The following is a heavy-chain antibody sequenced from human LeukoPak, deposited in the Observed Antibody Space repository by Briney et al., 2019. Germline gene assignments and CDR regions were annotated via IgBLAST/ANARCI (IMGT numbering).Heavy chain of an antibody. CDR2: ISGSGGST. Sequence: GGSLRLSCAASGFTFSSYAMSWVRQAPGKGLEWVSGISGSGGSTYHADSVKGRFTISRDNSKNTLYLQMNSLRAEDTAVYYCAKRDCSSITCYVLDYWGQGTLVTVSS. V-gene: IGHV3-23*01. CDR3: AKRDCSSITCYVLDY. J-gene: IGHJ4*02. CDR1: GFTFSSYA. D-gene: IGHD2-2*01.